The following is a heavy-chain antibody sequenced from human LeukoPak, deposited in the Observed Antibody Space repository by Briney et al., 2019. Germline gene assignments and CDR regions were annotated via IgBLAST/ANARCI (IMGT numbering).Heavy chain of an antibody. J-gene: IGHJ6*02. CDR1: GYTFTSYG. D-gene: IGHD2-15*01. CDR3: GREVGNVVVVAVNYYGMDV. V-gene: IGHV1-18*01. Sequence: ASVKVSCKASGYTFTSYGISWVRQAPGQGLEWMGWISAYNGNTNYAQKFQGRVTMTTDTSTSTAYMELRSLRSDDAAVYYCGREVGNVVVVAVNYYGMDVWGQGTTVTVSS. CDR2: ISAYNGNT.